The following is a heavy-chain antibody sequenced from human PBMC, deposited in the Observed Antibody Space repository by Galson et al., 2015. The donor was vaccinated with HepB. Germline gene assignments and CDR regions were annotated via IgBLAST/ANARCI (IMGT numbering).Heavy chain of an antibody. Sequence: SGAEVKKPGESLKISCEGSGYSFTNYWIGWVRQMPGKSLEYMGIIYPDDSDTKYNPSFQGHVTISTDKSISTVYLQWTSLKASDTAMYYCARRIPSTGTFDYWGQGTLATVSS. CDR1: GYSFTNYW. CDR2: IYPDDSDT. J-gene: IGHJ4*02. V-gene: IGHV5-51*01. D-gene: IGHD1-1*01. CDR3: ARRIPSTGTFDY.